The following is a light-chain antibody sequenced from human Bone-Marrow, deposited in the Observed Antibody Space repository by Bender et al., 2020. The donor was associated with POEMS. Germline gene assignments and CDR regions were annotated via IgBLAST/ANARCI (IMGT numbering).Light chain of an antibody. J-gene: IGLJ2*01. V-gene: IGLV2-14*03. Sequence: QSALTQPASVSGSHGQSITISCTGTSSDVGDYNSVSWYQQHPGKAPILIIYDVTNRPSRVSNRFSGSKSGNAASLTISGLQAEDEGDYYCCSYAGYSTLVFGGGTKLTVL. CDR3: CSYAGYSTLV. CDR2: DVT. CDR1: SSDVGDYNS.